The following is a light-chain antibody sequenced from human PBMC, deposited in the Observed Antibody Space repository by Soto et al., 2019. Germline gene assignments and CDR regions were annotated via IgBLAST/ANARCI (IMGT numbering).Light chain of an antibody. V-gene: IGKV3-15*01. Sequence: EIVLTQSPATLSLSPGERATLSCRASQSVSIYLAWYQQKPGQAPRLLIYGASTRATGIPARFSGSGSGTEFTLIISSLQSEDFAIYYCQQYNKWPRTFGRGTKVDIK. J-gene: IGKJ1*01. CDR1: QSVSIY. CDR3: QQYNKWPRT. CDR2: GAS.